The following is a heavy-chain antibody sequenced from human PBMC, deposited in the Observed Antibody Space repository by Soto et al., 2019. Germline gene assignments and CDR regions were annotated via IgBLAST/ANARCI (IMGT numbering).Heavy chain of an antibody. CDR2: ISGRGGST. CDR3: VKQHDFADYLFDF. CDR1: GFTFGSYT. D-gene: IGHD4-17*01. J-gene: IGHJ4*02. V-gene: IGHV3-23*01. Sequence: GGSLRLSCAASGFTFGSYTMNWVRQAPGKGLEWVSVISGRGGSTSYADSVEGRFTISRDNSRNTLYLQMNSLRAEDTAVYYCVKQHDFADYLFDFWGQGTLVTVSS.